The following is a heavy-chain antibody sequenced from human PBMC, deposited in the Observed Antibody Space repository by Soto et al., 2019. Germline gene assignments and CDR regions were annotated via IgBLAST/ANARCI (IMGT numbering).Heavy chain of an antibody. Sequence: EVQLLESGGGLVQPGRSLRLSCAASGFTFNRYSMSWVRQAPGKGLECVSSISGSGGDTFYADSVKGRFTISRDNSKNTLYLQMSSLRADDTALYYCAKDSALPYSWSYFDYGGQGALVIVAS. V-gene: IGHV3-23*01. CDR2: ISGSGGDT. CDR3: AKDSALPYSWSYFDY. D-gene: IGHD1-26*01. CDR1: GFTFNRYS. J-gene: IGHJ4*02.